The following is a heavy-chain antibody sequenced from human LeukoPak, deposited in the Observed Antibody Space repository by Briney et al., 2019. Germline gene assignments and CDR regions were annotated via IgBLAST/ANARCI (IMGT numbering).Heavy chain of an antibody. J-gene: IGHJ4*02. V-gene: IGHV3-21*01. D-gene: IGHD6-13*01. Sequence: GGSLRLSCAASGFTFSSYSMNWVRQAPGKGLEWVSSISSSSSYIYYADSVKGRFTISRDNAKNSLYLHMNSLRAEDTAVYYCASARIAAADPFDYWGQGTLVIVSS. CDR2: ISSSSSYI. CDR1: GFTFSSYS. CDR3: ASARIAAADPFDY.